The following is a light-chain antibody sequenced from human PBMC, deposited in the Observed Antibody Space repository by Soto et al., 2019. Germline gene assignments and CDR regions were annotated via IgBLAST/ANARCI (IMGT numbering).Light chain of an antibody. CDR1: QSVSSN. Sequence: EIVMTQSPATLSVSPGERATLSCRASQSVSSNLAWYQQKPGQAPRLLIYGASTRATGIRARFSGSGSGTEFTLTISSLQPEDFAVYYCQQYNNWPPYTFGQGTKLEIK. J-gene: IGKJ2*01. CDR2: GAS. V-gene: IGKV3-15*01. CDR3: QQYNNWPPYT.